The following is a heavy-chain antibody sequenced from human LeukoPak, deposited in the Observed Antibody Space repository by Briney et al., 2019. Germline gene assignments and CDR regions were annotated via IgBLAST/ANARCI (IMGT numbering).Heavy chain of an antibody. Sequence: PGGSLRLSCAASGFTFSSSAMHWVRQGPGKGLEWVAYIAHHGSDKYYADSVKGRFTISRGNSKRTLSLQINSLRPDDTAVYYCAKDGSWSCTDWGQGTLVTVSS. CDR3: AKDGSWSCTD. CDR2: IAHHGSDK. D-gene: IGHD2-8*02. V-gene: IGHV3-30*02. J-gene: IGHJ4*02. CDR1: GFTFSSSA.